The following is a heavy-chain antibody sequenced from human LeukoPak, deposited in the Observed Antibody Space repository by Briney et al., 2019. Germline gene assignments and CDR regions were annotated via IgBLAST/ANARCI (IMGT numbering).Heavy chain of an antibody. CDR3: ARDVSYFDY. CDR2: INQDGSEK. V-gene: IGHV3-7*01. Sequence: GGSLRLSCAASGFTFSSYWMGWVRQAPGKGLEWVANINQDGSEKYYVDSLKGRFAISRDNTKNSLYLQVNSLRAEDTAVYYCARDVSYFDYWGQGTLVTVSS. CDR1: GFTFSSYW. D-gene: IGHD3-10*01. J-gene: IGHJ4*02.